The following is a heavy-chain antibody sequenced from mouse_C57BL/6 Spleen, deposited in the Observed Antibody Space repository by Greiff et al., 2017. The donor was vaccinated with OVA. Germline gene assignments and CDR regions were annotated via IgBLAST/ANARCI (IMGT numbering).Heavy chain of an antibody. Sequence: VQLLQSGAELVRPGASVKLSCTASGYNFNDDYMHWVKQSPEHGLEWIGWIDPENGVTAYTPKFQGKATLTADTSSNTAYLQLSSLTSEDTAVYYCTTDGVYYGSSYPYDFYDWGKATTLTVAS. CDR2: IDPENGVT. CDR3: TTDGVYYGSSYPYDFYD. V-gene: IGHV14-4*01. D-gene: IGHD1-1*01. J-gene: IGHJ2*01. CDR1: GYNFNDDY.